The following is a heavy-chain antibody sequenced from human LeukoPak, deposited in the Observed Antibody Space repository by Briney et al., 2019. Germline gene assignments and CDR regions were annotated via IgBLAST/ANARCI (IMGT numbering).Heavy chain of an antibody. CDR1: GFTVSSNY. V-gene: IGHV3-66*01. CDR3: ARDVSGSSSWSDFDY. J-gene: IGHJ4*02. D-gene: IGHD6-13*01. Sequence: PGESLTLSCTASGFTVSSNYMSWVRQAPGKGPEWVSVIYSGGSTFYADSVRGRFTTSRDNSKNTLYLQMNSLRAEDTAVYYCARDVSGSSSWSDFDYWGQGTLVTVSS. CDR2: IYSGGST.